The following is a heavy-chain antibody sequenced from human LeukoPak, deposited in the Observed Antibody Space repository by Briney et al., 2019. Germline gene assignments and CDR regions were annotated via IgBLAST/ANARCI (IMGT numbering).Heavy chain of an antibody. D-gene: IGHD3-22*01. Sequence: SETLSLTCTVSGGSISSGDYYWSWIRQPPGKGLEWIGYIYYSGSTYYNPSLKSRVTISVDTSKKQFALKQSHVTAADTGVYYCARAHRETMTWYFDLWGRGTLVTVSS. V-gene: IGHV4-30-4*08. CDR3: ARAHRETMTWYFDL. CDR1: GGSISSGDYY. J-gene: IGHJ2*01. CDR2: IYYSGST.